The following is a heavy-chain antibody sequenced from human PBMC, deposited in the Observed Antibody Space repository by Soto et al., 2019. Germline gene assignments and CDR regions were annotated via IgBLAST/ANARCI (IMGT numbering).Heavy chain of an antibody. CDR2: IYWDNDK. Sequence: QITLKESGPTLMKPTQTLTLTCTFSGFPLNTSGVAVAWIRQPPGRALEWLVLIYWDNDKHYSPTLKSRLTITRDTSKNQVVLMMTNMDPVDTATYYCAHKSVGFHYFDYWGQGTLVTVSP. CDR1: GFPLNTSGVA. D-gene: IGHD1-26*01. CDR3: AHKSVGFHYFDY. J-gene: IGHJ4*02. V-gene: IGHV2-5*02.